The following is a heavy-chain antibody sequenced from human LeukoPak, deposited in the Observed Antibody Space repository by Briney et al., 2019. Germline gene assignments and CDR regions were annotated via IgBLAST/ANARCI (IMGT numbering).Heavy chain of an antibody. CDR2: IYTSGST. J-gene: IGHJ6*03. V-gene: IGHV4-61*02. CDR1: GGSISTSYYY. D-gene: IGHD5-18*01. Sequence: SETLSLTCTVSGGSISTSYYYWGWIRQPAGKGLEWIGRIYTSGSTNYNPSLKSRVTISVDTSKNQFSLKLSSVTAADTAVYYCARLVVGYSYGFYYYYYYMDVWGKGTTVTVSS. CDR3: ARLVVGYSYGFYYYYYYMDV.